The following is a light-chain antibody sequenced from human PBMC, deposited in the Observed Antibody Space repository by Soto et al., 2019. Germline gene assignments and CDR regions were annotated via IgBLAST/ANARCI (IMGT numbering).Light chain of an antibody. CDR1: SSDIGGYNY. CDR3: SSFTDSDTWV. V-gene: IGLV2-14*01. Sequence: QSALTQPASVSGSPGQSITISCTGSSSDIGGYNYVSWYQQYPGKAPKLIIYEVSNRPSGISNRFSASKSGNTASLTISGLQAEDETDYYFSSFTDSDTWVFGGGTKLTVL. CDR2: EVS. J-gene: IGLJ3*02.